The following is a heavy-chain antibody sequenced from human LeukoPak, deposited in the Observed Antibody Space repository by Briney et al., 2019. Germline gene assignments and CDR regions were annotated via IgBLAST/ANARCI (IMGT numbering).Heavy chain of an antibody. V-gene: IGHV3-21*01. Sequence: GGSLRLSCAASGFSFSIYSMNWVRQTPGKGLEWVSSVSSSSGYIYYADSVKGRFTISRDNSKNSLYLQMDSLRAEDTAVYYCARAYYGSGTSHFDSWGQGNLVTVSS. D-gene: IGHD3-10*01. CDR1: GFSFSIYS. CDR3: ARAYYGSGTSHFDS. J-gene: IGHJ4*02. CDR2: VSSSSGYI.